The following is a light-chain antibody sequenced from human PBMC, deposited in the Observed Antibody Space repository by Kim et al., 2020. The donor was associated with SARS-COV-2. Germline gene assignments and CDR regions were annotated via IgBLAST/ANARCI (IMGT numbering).Light chain of an antibody. CDR3: QAWDSSIVV. CDR2: QDS. CDR1: KLGDKY. J-gene: IGLJ2*01. Sequence: VSPGQTASIACSGEKLGDKYACWYQQKPGQSPVLVIYQDSKRPSGIPERFSGSNSGNTATLTISGTQAMDEADYYCQAWDSSIVVFGGGTQLTVL. V-gene: IGLV3-1*01.